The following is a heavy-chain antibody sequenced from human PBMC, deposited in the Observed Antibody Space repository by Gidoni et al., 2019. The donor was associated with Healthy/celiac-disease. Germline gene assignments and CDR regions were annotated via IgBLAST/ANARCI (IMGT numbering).Heavy chain of an antibody. J-gene: IGHJ4*02. Sequence: QVQLQESGPGLVKPSQTLSLTCTVSGGSISDSSYFWSWIRQPAGKGLEWIGRIFASGSTNYNPSLKTRVTISLDTSKNQFSLRVTSVTAADTAIYYCARGAATVTYFDYWGQGTLVTVSS. CDR3: ARGAATVTYFDY. V-gene: IGHV4-61*02. CDR1: GGSISDSSYF. CDR2: IFASGST. D-gene: IGHD4-17*01.